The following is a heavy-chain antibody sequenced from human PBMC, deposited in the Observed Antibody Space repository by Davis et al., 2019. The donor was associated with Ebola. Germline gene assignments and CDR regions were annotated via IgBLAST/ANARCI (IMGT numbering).Heavy chain of an antibody. CDR2: IHYSGTT. D-gene: IGHD3-10*01. J-gene: IGHJ3*02. Sequence: PGGSLTLSCTVSGGSIFSSSYYWNWIRQSPGQGFEWFGNIHYSGTTNYNPSLKSRISMSVDTSKNQFYLKLRSVTAADTAVYYCSVMFRGVTSDAFDIWCQGTMITVS. CDR3: SVMFRGVTSDAFDI. CDR1: GGSIFSSSYY. V-gene: IGHV4-39*07.